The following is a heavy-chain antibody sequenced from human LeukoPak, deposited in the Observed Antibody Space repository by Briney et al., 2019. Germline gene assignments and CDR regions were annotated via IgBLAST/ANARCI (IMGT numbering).Heavy chain of an antibody. D-gene: IGHD7-27*01. V-gene: IGHV1-8*03. CDR2: MNPNSGNT. CDR1: GYTFTSYD. Sequence: ASVKVSCXASGYTFTSYDINWVRQATGQGLGWMGWMNPNSGNTGYAQKFQGRVTITRNTSISTAYMELSSLRSKDTAVYYCARANSGDSFDYWGQGTLVTVSS. CDR3: ARANSGDSFDY. J-gene: IGHJ4*02.